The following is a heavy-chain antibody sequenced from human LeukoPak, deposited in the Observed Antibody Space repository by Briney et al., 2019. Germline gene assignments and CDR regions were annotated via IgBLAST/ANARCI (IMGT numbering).Heavy chain of an antibody. D-gene: IGHD2-15*01. CDR1: GYTFTGYY. V-gene: IGHV1-2*02. CDR3: ARVRSHCSDGSCYSYYYYGMDV. CDR2: INPNSGGT. Sequence: ASVKVSCKASGYTFTGYYMHWVRQAPGQGLEWMGWINPNSGGTNYAQKFQGRVTMTRDTSISTAYMELSRLRSDDTAVYYCARVRSHCSDGSCYSYYYYGMDVWGQGTTVTVSS. J-gene: IGHJ6*02.